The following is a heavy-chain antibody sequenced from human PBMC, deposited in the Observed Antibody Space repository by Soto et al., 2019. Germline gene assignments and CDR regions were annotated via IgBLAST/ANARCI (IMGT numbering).Heavy chain of an antibody. D-gene: IGHD2-21*02. Sequence: EVQLVESGGGLVQPGGSLRLSCAASGFTFSSYRMSWVRQAPGKGLEWVANIKGDGSGTYYVDSMRGRFTISRDNAKNSLYLQMNTLRAEDPAVYFCAREDTVATLRFWGQGTLVTVSS. J-gene: IGHJ4*02. CDR2: IKGDGSGT. CDR3: AREDTVATLRF. CDR1: GFTFSSYR. V-gene: IGHV3-7*03.